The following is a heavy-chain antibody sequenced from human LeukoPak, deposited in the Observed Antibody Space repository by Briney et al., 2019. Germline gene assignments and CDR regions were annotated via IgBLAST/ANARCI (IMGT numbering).Heavy chain of an antibody. CDR1: GFTLRNYA. Sequence: PGGSLRLSCAASGFTLRNYAMSWVRQAPGRGLEWVSVISASGSSSYYADSVKGRFAISRDDSKNTLYLQMNSLRAEDTAVYYCAKGPVYDWFGRYMDVWGKGTTVTLSS. J-gene: IGHJ6*03. V-gene: IGHV3-23*01. D-gene: IGHD3-9*01. CDR3: AKGPVYDWFGRYMDV. CDR2: ISASGSSS.